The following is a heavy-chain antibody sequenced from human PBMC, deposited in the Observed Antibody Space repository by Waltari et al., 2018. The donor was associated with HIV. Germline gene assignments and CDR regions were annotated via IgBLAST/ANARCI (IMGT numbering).Heavy chain of an antibody. CDR2: IYPGDSDT. CDR3: ARQLVEGYSHAFGY. V-gene: IGHV5-51*01. D-gene: IGHD3-16*01. CDR1: GYTFSNHW. J-gene: IGHJ4*02. Sequence: EVQLVQSGAEVKKPGESLKISCKGSGYTFSNHWIGWVRQMPGKGLEWMGIIYPGDSDTKYSPSFQGQVTISVDKSISTAYLQWSSLKASDTAMYYCARQLVEGYSHAFGYWGQGTLVAVSS.